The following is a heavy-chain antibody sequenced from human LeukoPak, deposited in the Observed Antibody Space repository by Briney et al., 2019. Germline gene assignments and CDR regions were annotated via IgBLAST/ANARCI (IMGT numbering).Heavy chain of an antibody. CDR3: ARETTVTTVSEQITHNWFDP. Sequence: QSSETLSLTCTVSGGSISSYYWSWIRQPAGKGLEWIGRIYTSGSTNYNPSLKSRVPMSVDTCKNQFSLQLSSVTAADTDVYYCARETTVTTVSEQITHNWFDPWGQGTLVTVSS. CDR2: IYTSGST. D-gene: IGHD4-11*01. V-gene: IGHV4-4*07. J-gene: IGHJ5*02. CDR1: GGSISSYY.